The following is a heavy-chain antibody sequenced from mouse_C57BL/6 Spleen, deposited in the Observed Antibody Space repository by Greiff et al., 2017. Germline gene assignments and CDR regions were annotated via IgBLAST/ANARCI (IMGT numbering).Heavy chain of an antibody. CDR3: ARRGRITTEGYFDV. J-gene: IGHJ1*03. CDR2: INPNNGGT. Sequence: EVQLQQSGPELVKPGASVKIPCKASGYTFTDYNMDWVKQSHGKSLEWIGDINPNNGGTIYNQKFKGKATLTVDKSSSTAYMELRSLTSEDTAVYYCARRGRITTEGYFDVWGTGTTVTVSS. D-gene: IGHD1-1*01. V-gene: IGHV1-18*01. CDR1: GYTFTDYN.